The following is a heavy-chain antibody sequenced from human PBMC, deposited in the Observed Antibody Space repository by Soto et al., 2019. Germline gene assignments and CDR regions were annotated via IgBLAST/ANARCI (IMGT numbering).Heavy chain of an antibody. Sequence: QVQLVQSGAEVKKPGSSVKVSCKASGGTFSSYAISWVRQAPGQGLDWMGGIIPIFGTANYAKKYEGRVTITADESKSTAYMELSNLRSEHTVVYYCARDQSIAARPYYYYHYGMDVWGQGTTVTVSS. J-gene: IGHJ6*02. CDR3: ARDQSIAARPYYYYHYGMDV. CDR1: GGTFSSYA. CDR2: IIPIFGTA. D-gene: IGHD6-6*01. V-gene: IGHV1-69*01.